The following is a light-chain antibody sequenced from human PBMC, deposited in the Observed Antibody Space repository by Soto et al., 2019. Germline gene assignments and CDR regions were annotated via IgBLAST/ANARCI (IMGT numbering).Light chain of an antibody. CDR3: QQSYCSPPT. CDR1: QSINYN. V-gene: IGKV1-39*01. J-gene: IGKJ1*01. CDR2: AAS. Sequence: DIEMTLNPSSLSASVGDRVTITCRASQSINYNLNWYQQKPGKAPKLLIFAASSLQSGVPSRFSGSRSGPYITLTISSLQPEDCATYCCQQSYCSPPTFAHGTKVDIK.